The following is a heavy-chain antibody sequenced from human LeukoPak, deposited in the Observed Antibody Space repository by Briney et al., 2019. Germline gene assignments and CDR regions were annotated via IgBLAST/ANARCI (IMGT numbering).Heavy chain of an antibody. Sequence: SETLSLTCAFYGGSFSGYYWSWIRQPPGKGLEWIGEINHSGSTNYNPSLKSRVTISVDTSKNQFSLKLSSVTAADTAVYYCARMGRYYDSSGYYYEDLGAFDIWGQGTMVTVSS. V-gene: IGHV4-34*01. CDR1: GGSFSGYY. CDR3: ARMGRYYDSSGYYYEDLGAFDI. CDR2: INHSGST. D-gene: IGHD3-22*01. J-gene: IGHJ3*02.